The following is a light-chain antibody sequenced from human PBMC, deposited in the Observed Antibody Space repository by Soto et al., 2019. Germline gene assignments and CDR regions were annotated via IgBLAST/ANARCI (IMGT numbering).Light chain of an antibody. CDR1: QSFRCL. J-gene: IGKJ5*01. V-gene: IGKV3-20*01. CDR3: QHCGRSPIT. CDR2: GAS. Sequence: EVLFTQSPVTRSLSPVERATLAFRASQSFRCLLAWYQQKPGQAPRLLISGASSRATGTPDRFSGSGSATDFTLTISRLEPEDFALYYCQHCGRSPITFGQGTHWRL.